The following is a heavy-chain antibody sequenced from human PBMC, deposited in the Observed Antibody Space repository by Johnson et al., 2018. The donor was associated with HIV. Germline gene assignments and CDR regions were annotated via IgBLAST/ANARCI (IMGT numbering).Heavy chain of an antibody. Sequence: VQLVESGGGLVQPGGSLRLSCAASGFTFSSYDMHWVRQATGKGLEWVSAIGTAGDTYYPGSVKGRFTISRDNSKNTLYLQMNSLRAEDTAVYYCAKDSRYSYGPDAFDIWGQGTMVTVSS. J-gene: IGHJ3*02. CDR3: AKDSRYSYGPDAFDI. CDR1: GFTFSSYD. D-gene: IGHD5-18*01. V-gene: IGHV3-13*01. CDR2: IGTAGDT.